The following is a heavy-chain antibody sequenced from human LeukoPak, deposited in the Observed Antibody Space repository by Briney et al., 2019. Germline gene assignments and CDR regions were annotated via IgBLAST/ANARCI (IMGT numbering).Heavy chain of an antibody. D-gene: IGHD3-10*01. J-gene: IGHJ3*02. CDR1: GGTFSSYA. V-gene: IGHV1-69*05. CDR2: IIPIFGTA. CDR3: AGQGLGNAFDI. Sequence: ASVKVSCKASGGTFSSYAISWVRQAPGQGLEWMGRIIPIFGTANYAQKFQGRVTITTDESTSTAYMELSSLRSEDTAVYYCAGQGLGNAFDIWGQGTMVTVSS.